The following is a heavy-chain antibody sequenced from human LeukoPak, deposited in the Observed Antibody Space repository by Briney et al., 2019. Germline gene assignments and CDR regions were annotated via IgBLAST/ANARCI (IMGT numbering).Heavy chain of an antibody. CDR1: GGSISSSSYY. CDR2: IYYSGST. J-gene: IGHJ4*02. D-gene: IGHD3-16*01. CDR3: ARGEETTLDY. V-gene: IGHV4-39*01. Sequence: SETLSLTCTVSGGSISSSSYYWGWIRQPPGKGLEWIGSIYYSGSTYYNPSLKSRVTISVGTSKNQFSLKLSSVTAADTAVYYCARGEETTLDYWGQGTLVTVSS.